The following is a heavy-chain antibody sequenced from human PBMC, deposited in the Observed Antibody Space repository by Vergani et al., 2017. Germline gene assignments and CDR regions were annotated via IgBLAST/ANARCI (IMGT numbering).Heavy chain of an antibody. D-gene: IGHD6-13*01. J-gene: IGHJ4*02. Sequence: EVQLVESGGGLVKPGGSLRLSCAASGFTFSSYSMNWVRQAPGKGLEWVSSISSSSSYIYYADSVKDRFTISRDNAKNSLYLQMNSLRAEDTAVYYCARDRQQLVYFDYWGQGTLVTVSS. V-gene: IGHV3-21*01. CDR2: ISSSSSYI. CDR1: GFTFSSYS. CDR3: ARDRQQLVYFDY.